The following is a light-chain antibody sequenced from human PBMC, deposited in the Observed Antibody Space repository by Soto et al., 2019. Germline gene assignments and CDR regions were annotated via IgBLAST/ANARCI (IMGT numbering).Light chain of an antibody. CDR1: QSISSY. CDR2: AAS. CDR3: QQGYSNPQT. Sequence: DIQMTQSPSSLSASVVDRVTITCRASQSISSYLNWYQQKPGKAPKLLIYAASSLQSGVPSRFSGSGSGTDFTLTISILQPEDVATYYCQQGYSNPQTFGQGTKVDIK. V-gene: IGKV1-39*01. J-gene: IGKJ1*01.